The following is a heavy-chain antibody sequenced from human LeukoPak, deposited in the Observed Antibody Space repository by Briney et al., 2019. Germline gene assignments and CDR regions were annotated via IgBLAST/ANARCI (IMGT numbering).Heavy chain of an antibody. J-gene: IGHJ6*03. D-gene: IGHD6-13*01. CDR3: ARTTEAHSWRTRYYDYYMDV. CDR1: GGSISAYY. CDR2: IYYSGST. V-gene: IGHV4-59*01. Sequence: SETLSLTCTISGGSISAYYWTWIRQPPGKGLEWIGYIYYSGSTNYNPSLKSRVTISVDTSKNQFSLKLSSVTAADTAVYYCARTTEAHSWRTRYYDYYMDVWGKGTTVTVSS.